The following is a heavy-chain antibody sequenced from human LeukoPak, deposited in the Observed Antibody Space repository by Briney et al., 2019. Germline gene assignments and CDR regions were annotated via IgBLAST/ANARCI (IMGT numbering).Heavy chain of an antibody. V-gene: IGHV4-39*07. Sequence: SSETLSLTCTVSGGSISSSSYYWGWIRQPPGKGLEWIGSIYHSGSTYYNPSLKSRVTISVDTSKNQFSLKLSSVTAADTAVYYCAREEMATILPNDAFDIWGQGTMVTVSS. CDR2: IYHSGST. D-gene: IGHD5-24*01. CDR3: AREEMATILPNDAFDI. CDR1: GGSISSSSYY. J-gene: IGHJ3*02.